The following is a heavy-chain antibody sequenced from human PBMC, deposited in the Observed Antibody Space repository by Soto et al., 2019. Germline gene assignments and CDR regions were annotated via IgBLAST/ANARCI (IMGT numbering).Heavy chain of an antibody. Sequence: PSETLSLTCTVSGCSISSGCYYWSWIRQHPGKGLEWIGYIYYSGSTYYNPSLKSRVTISVDTSKNQFSLKLSSVTAADTAVYYCARGGDSSSSGYYYYYYMDVWGKGTTVTVSS. CDR3: ARGGDSSSSGYYYYYYMDV. J-gene: IGHJ6*03. CDR1: GCSISSGCYY. D-gene: IGHD6-6*01. CDR2: IYYSGST. V-gene: IGHV4-31*03.